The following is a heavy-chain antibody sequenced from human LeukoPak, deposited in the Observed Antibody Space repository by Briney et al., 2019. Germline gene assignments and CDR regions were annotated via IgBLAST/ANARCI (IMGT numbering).Heavy chain of an antibody. V-gene: IGHV1-69*01. Sequence: SVKVSCKASGGTFSSYAISWVRQVPGQGLEWMGGIIPIFGTANYAQKFQGRVTITADESTSTAYMELSSLRSEDTAVYYCARAPTGVLRFLERQGWFDPWGQGTLVTVSS. CDR3: ARAPTGVLRFLERQGWFDP. D-gene: IGHD3-3*01. J-gene: IGHJ5*02. CDR1: GGTFSSYA. CDR2: IIPIFGTA.